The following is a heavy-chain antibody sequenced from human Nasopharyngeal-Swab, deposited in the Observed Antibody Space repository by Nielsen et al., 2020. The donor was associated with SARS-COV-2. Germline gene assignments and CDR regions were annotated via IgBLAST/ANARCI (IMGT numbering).Heavy chain of an antibody. V-gene: IGHV3-48*04. D-gene: IGHD3-16*01. J-gene: IGHJ4*02. CDR3: ARGSYY. CDR2: IRSGGSTI. Sequence: LSLTCAASGFTFSSYSMNWVRQAPGKGLEWLSYIRSGGSTIYYADSVKGRFTISRDNAKNSMFLQMYGVRVEDTAIYYCARGSYYWGQGALVTVSS. CDR1: GFTFSSYS.